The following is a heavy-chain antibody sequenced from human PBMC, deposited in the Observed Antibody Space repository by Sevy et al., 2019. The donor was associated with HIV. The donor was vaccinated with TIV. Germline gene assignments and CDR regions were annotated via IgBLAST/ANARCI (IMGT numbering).Heavy chain of an antibody. V-gene: IGHV3-23*01. CDR1: GFTFSSYA. J-gene: IGHJ4*02. Sequence: GGSLRLSCAASGFTFSSYAMHWVRQAPGKGLEWVSGISSSGAGTYYADSVKGRFTISRDNSKNTLYLQMNSLRAEDTAVYYCANNNSGYYYDYWRQGTLVTVSS. CDR3: ANNNSGYYYDY. D-gene: IGHD3-22*01. CDR2: ISSSGAGT.